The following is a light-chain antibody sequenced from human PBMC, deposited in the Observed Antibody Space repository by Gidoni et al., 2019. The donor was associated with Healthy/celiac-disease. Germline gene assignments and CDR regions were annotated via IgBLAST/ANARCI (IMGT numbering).Light chain of an antibody. CDR1: SSDVGSYNL. CDR2: EVS. CDR3: CSYAGSSTLWV. V-gene: IGLV2-23*02. Sequence: PASVSGSPGQSITISCTGTSSDVGSYNLVSWYQQHPGKAPKLMIYEVSKRPSGVSNRFSGSKSGNTASLTISGLQAEDEADYYCCSYAGSSTLWVFGGGTKLTVL. J-gene: IGLJ3*02.